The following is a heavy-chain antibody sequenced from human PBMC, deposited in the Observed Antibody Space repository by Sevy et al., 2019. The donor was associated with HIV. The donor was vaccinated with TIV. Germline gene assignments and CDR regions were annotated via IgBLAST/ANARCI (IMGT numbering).Heavy chain of an antibody. CDR3: ATDHYCYYSRGSGGMDV. CDR2: ISYDGSNK. V-gene: IGHV3-30-3*01. CDR1: GFTFSNYV. D-gene: IGHD3-22*01. Sequence: GGSLRLSCAASGFTFSNYVMHWVRQAPGKGLEWVAVISYDGSNKYYADSVKGRFTIARDNSKNTLYLQMNSLRAEDTAVHYCATDHYCYYSRGSGGMDVWGQGTTVTVSS. J-gene: IGHJ6*02.